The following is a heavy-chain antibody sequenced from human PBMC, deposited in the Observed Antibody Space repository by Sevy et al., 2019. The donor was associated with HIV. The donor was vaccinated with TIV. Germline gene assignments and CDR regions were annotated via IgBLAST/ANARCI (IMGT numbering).Heavy chain of an antibody. V-gene: IGHV3-53*01. Sequence: GGSLRLSCAASGFTVSSNYMSWVRQAPGKGLEWVSVIYSGGSIYYADSVKGRFTISRDNSKNTLYLQMNSLRAEDTAMYYCARDSGGASPIGDAFDIWGQGTMVTVSS. CDR3: ARDSGGASPIGDAFDI. D-gene: IGHD3-16*01. CDR2: IYSGGSI. J-gene: IGHJ3*02. CDR1: GFTVSSNY.